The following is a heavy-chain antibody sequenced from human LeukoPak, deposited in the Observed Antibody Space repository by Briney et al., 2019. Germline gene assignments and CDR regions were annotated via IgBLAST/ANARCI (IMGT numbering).Heavy chain of an antibody. D-gene: IGHD2-21*01. CDR1: GFTFSSYA. CDR3: ITPLPYSAQ. CDR2: IKPKTDGETT. Sequence: PGGSLRLSCAASGFTFSSYAMSWVRQAPGKGLEWVGRIKPKTDGETTEYAALVKDRFSISRDDSKSMMYLQMNSLKTEDTAVYYCITPLPYSAQGGQGTLVTVSS. V-gene: IGHV3-15*01. J-gene: IGHJ4*02.